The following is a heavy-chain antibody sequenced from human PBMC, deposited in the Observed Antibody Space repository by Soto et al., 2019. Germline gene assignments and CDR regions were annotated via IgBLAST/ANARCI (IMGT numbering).Heavy chain of an antibody. D-gene: IGHD1-20*01. J-gene: IGHJ6*02. CDR2: ISGSGRNT. V-gene: IGHV3-23*01. Sequence: GGSLRLSCAASGFTFSDYDMTWVRQAPGKGLEWVSGISGSGRNTYYANSVKGRFTISRDNSKNTLYLQMNSLRAEDTAVYWCAMVFVDVWDQGTTVTVSS. CDR3: AMVFVDV. CDR1: GFTFSDYD.